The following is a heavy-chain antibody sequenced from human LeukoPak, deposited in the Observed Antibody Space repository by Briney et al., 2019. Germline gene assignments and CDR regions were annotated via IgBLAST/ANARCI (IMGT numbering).Heavy chain of an antibody. J-gene: IGHJ6*03. Sequence: PGGSLRLSCAASGITFSSYGMSWVRQAPGKGLEWVAVISYDGSNKYYADSVKGRFTISRDNSKNTLYLQMNSLRAEDTAVYYCARDHRYNWNYVDYYYYYMDVWGKGTTVTVSS. CDR3: ARDHRYNWNYVDYYYYYMDV. D-gene: IGHD1-7*01. CDR2: ISYDGSNK. CDR1: GITFSSYG. V-gene: IGHV3-30*03.